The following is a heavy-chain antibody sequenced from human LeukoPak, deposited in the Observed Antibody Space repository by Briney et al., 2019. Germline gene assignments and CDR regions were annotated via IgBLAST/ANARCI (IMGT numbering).Heavy chain of an antibody. CDR3: ARAFIKGLRTGTTRFDP. J-gene: IGHJ5*02. V-gene: IGHV4-34*01. D-gene: IGHD1-1*01. Sequence: SETLSLTCAVYGGSFSGYYWSWIRQPPGKGLEWIGEINHSGSTNYNPSLKGRVTISVDTSKNQFSLKLSSVTAADTAVYYCARAFIKGLRTGTTRFDPWGQGTLVIVSS. CDR2: INHSGST. CDR1: GGSFSGYY.